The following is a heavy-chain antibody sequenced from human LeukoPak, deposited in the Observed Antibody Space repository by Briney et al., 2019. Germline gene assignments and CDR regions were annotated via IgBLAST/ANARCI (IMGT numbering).Heavy chain of an antibody. D-gene: IGHD1-1*01. V-gene: IGHV5-51*01. Sequence: GESLKISCKGPEYDFANYWIGWVRQMPGRGLERMGIIYPGDSDTRDSPSFRGQVTISADNSLTTAYLQWSSLRASDTAVYYCARASWKFVDPFYFDFWGQGTLVTASS. CDR3: ARASWKFVDPFYFDF. J-gene: IGHJ4*02. CDR2: IYPGDSDT. CDR1: EYDFANYW.